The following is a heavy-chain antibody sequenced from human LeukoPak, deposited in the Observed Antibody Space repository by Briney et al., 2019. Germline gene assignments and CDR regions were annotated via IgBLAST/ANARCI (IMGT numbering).Heavy chain of an antibody. J-gene: IGHJ5*02. V-gene: IGHV4-39*07. D-gene: IGHD3-10*01. Sequence: SETLSLTCTVSGGSISSSSYYWGWIRQPPGKGLEWIGSIYYSGSTYYNPSLKSRVTISVDRSKNQFSLKLSSVTAADTAVYYCASKKLLWFGEPQGFDPWGQGTLVTVSS. CDR3: ASKKLLWFGEPQGFDP. CDR2: IYYSGST. CDR1: GGSISSSSYY.